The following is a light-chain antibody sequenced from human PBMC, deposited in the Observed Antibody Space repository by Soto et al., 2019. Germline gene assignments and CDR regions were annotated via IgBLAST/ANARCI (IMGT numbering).Light chain of an antibody. V-gene: IGKV3-11*01. CDR2: DTS. J-gene: IGKJ5*01. CDR1: QSVSSY. Sequence: EIVLTQSPATLSLSPGERATLSCRASQSVSSYLAWYQQKPGQAPRLLIYDTSNRATGIPARFSGSGSGTDFTLTISSLEPEDFVVYYCQQRINWPITFGQGTRLEI. CDR3: QQRINWPIT.